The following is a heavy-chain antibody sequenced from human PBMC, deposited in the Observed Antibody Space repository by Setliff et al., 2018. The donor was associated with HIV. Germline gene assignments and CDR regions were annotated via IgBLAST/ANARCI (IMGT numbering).Heavy chain of an antibody. CDR2: ISSSGSTI. CDR1: GFTFSDYY. V-gene: IGHV3-11*04. CDR3: ARTACSLAMGCYFDF. D-gene: IGHD2-8*01. J-gene: IGHJ4*02. Sequence: PGGSLRLSCAASGFTFSDYYMSWIRQAPGKGLEWISYISSSGSTIYYADSVKGRFTISRDNAKNSLYLQMNSRRAEDTAVYYCARTACSLAMGCYFDFWGRGTQVTVSS.